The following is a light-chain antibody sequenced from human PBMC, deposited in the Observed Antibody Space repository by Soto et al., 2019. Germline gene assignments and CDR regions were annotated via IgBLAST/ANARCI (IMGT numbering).Light chain of an antibody. CDR2: SNT. CDR1: GSNIGAGYA. J-gene: IGLJ2*01. Sequence: QAVVPQPPSVSGAPGPRGTISCTGGGSNIGAGYAVHWYQQLPGTAPKLLIYSNTNRPSGVPDRLSGSKSGTSASLDITALQPVDGPDYYCQSYDSSLTGWVFGGGTKVTV. CDR3: QSYDSSLTGWV. V-gene: IGLV1-40*01.